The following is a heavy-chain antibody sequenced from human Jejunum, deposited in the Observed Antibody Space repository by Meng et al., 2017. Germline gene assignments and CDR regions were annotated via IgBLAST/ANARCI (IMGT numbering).Heavy chain of an antibody. Sequence: QVQSVQSGAEVKTPGASVKVSCKASGYTFSSLHINWVRQATGQGPEWMGWMSPENGNTAYAQKFQGRVTMTRDTSVSTAYMELSGLTSDDSGVYYCARGVNAGVDYWGQGTLVTVSS. D-gene: IGHD7-27*01. CDR1: GYTFSSLH. J-gene: IGHJ4*02. V-gene: IGHV1-8*01. CDR3: ARGVNAGVDY. CDR2: MSPENGNT.